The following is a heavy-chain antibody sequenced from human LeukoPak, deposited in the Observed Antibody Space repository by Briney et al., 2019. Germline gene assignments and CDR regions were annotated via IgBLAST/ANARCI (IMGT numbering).Heavy chain of an antibody. CDR3: ARGGSSTAGMSMDV. Sequence: GGSLKLSCAASGFTFSSYSMNWVRQAPGKGLEWVSSISSSSSYIYYADSVKGRFTISRDNAKNSLYLQMNSLRAEDTAVYYCARGGSSTAGMSMDVWGKGTTVTVPS. CDR2: ISSSSSYI. J-gene: IGHJ6*03. V-gene: IGHV3-21*01. CDR1: GFTFSSYS. D-gene: IGHD2-2*01.